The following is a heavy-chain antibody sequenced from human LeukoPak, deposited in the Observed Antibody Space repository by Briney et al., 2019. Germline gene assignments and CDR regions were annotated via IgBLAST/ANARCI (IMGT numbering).Heavy chain of an antibody. Sequence: PGGSLRLSCAASGFTFSNDWMHWVRQAPGKGLVWVSRINTDGSTTTYADSVKGRFTISRDDAKNSLFLQMSSLRAEDTAVYYCARAFDYWGQGTPVTASS. J-gene: IGHJ4*02. CDR2: INTDGSTT. CDR1: GFTFSNDW. V-gene: IGHV3-74*01. CDR3: ARAFDY.